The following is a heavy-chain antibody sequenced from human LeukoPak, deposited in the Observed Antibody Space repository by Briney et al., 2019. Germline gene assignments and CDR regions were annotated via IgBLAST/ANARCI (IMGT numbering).Heavy chain of an antibody. CDR1: GFTFSDYY. D-gene: IGHD3-10*01. CDR2: IYSGGGT. V-gene: IGHV3-53*01. Sequence: GGSLRLSRAASGFTFSDYYMSWVRQAPGKGLEWVSIIYSGGGTYYADSVKGRFTFSRDNSENTVYLQMDSLRAEDTALYYCARTPGGSGNLFDYWGQGTLVTVSS. J-gene: IGHJ4*02. CDR3: ARTPGGSGNLFDY.